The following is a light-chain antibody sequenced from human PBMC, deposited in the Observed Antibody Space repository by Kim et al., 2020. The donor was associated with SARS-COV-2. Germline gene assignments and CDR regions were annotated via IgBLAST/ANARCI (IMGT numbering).Light chain of an antibody. CDR3: SSRDSSDNRLV. CDR1: ILRSYL. V-gene: IGLV3-19*01. J-gene: IGLJ3*02. Sequence: ACVPTVPITCKGDILRSYLACCYQQKAGQAPVVVLYGTNNRASGIPVRFSGATSGNTASLTITGAQVEDDADYFCSSRDSSDNRLVFGGGTQLTVL. CDR2: GTN.